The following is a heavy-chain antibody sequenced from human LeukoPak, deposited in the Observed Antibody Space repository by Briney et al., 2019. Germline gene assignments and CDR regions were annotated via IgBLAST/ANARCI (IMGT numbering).Heavy chain of an antibody. V-gene: IGHV3-74*01. Sequence: GGSLRLSCAASEFTISRYWMHWVRQAPGKGLVWVSNINNDGSITTYADSVKGRFTISRDNSKNTLYLQMNSLRAEDTAVYYCARANSYGPYYYYGMDVWGQGTTVTVSS. CDR2: INNDGSIT. CDR3: ARANSYGPYYYYGMDV. J-gene: IGHJ6*02. CDR1: EFTISRYW. D-gene: IGHD5-18*01.